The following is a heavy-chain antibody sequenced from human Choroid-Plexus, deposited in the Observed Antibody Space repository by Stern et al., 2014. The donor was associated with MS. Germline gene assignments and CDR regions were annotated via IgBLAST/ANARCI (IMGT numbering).Heavy chain of an antibody. J-gene: IGHJ6*02. CDR3: ARDQRGITIFGVVTDYYYLGMDV. CDR2: INPNTGGT. V-gene: IGHV1-2*02. D-gene: IGHD3-3*01. Sequence: VQLVESGAEVKKPGASVKVSCKTSGYIFTGYYIHWVRQAPGKGLEWMALINPNTGGTKYAQKFQGRVPMSRDTSISTAYVEMSSLTSDDTAVYYCARDQRGITIFGVVTDYYYLGMDVWGQGTTVTVSS. CDR1: GYIFTGYY.